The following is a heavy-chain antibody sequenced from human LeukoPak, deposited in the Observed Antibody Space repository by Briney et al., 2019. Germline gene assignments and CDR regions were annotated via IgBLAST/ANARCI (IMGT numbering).Heavy chain of an antibody. V-gene: IGHV1-18*01. CDR2: ISAYNGNT. Sequence: ASVKVSCKASGYTFTSYGISWVRQAPGQGLEWMGWISAYNGNTDYAQKLQGRVTMTRNTSISTAYMELSSLRSEDTAVYYCARGHSGYDYYYYYYMDVWGKGTTVTISS. CDR3: ARGHSGYDYYYYYYMDV. CDR1: GYTFTSYG. J-gene: IGHJ6*03. D-gene: IGHD5-12*01.